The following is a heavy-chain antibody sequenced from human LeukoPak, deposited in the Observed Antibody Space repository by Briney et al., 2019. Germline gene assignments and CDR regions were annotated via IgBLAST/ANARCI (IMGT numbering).Heavy chain of an antibody. CDR1: GFTFSSYW. V-gene: IGHV3-7*01. CDR2: IKQDGSEK. J-gene: IGHJ6*02. D-gene: IGHD6-19*01. Sequence: GGSLRLSCAASGFTFSSYWMSWVRQAPGKGLEWVANIKQDGSEKYYVDSVKGRFTISRDNAKNSLYLQMNSLRAEDTAVYYCARDQAMGEAVAEYYYGMDVWGQGTTVTVSS. CDR3: ARDQAMGEAVAEYYYGMDV.